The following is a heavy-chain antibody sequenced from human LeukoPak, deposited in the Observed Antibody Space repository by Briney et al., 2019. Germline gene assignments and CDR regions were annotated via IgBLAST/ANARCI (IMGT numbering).Heavy chain of an antibody. D-gene: IGHD1-7*01. V-gene: IGHV4-59*01. CDR1: GGSISSSY. CDR2: IHYTGNT. J-gene: IGHJ4*02. Sequence: SETLSLTCTVSGGSISSSYWSWIRQPPGKGLEWIGYIHYTGNTNHNPSLKNRVTISVDTSKNQFSLKLSSVTAADTAIYYCAKYGNYNFDYWGQGTLVIVPP. CDR3: AKYGNYNFDY.